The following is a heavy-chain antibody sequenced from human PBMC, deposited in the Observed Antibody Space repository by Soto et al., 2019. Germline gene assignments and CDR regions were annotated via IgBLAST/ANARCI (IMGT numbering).Heavy chain of an antibody. J-gene: IGHJ5*02. CDR3: ARGHSSGWYRLCWFDP. Sequence: QVQLVESGGGVVQPGRSLRLSCAASGFTFSSYGMHWVRQAPGKGLEWVAVIWYDGSNKYYADSVKGRFTISRDNSKNTLYLQMNSLRAEDTAVYYCARGHSSGWYRLCWFDPWGQGTLVTVSS. CDR2: IWYDGSNK. CDR1: GFTFSSYG. D-gene: IGHD6-19*01. V-gene: IGHV3-33*01.